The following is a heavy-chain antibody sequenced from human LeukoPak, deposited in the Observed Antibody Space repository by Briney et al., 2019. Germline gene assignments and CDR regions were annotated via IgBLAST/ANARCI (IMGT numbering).Heavy chain of an antibody. J-gene: IGHJ6*03. CDR1: VGSITNYF. Sequence: SETLSLTRILSVGSITNYFWSWIRPPPRRGLEWIGYIYYSGSTNYNPSLKSRVTISVDKSKDQFSLKLSSVTAADTAVYYCARTDADYDDYGRDYYYYMDVWGKGTTVTVSS. CDR2: IYYSGST. D-gene: IGHD4-17*01. CDR3: ARTDADYDDYGRDYYYYMDV. V-gene: IGHV4-59*08.